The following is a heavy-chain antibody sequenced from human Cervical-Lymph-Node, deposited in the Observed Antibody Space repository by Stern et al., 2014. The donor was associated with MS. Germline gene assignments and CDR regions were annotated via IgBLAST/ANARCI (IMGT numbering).Heavy chain of an antibody. D-gene: IGHD5-12*01. V-gene: IGHV3-9*01. CDR2: ISSNSGTI. Sequence: EVPLVESGGGLVQPGRSLRLSCAASGFTFDDYAMHWVRRAPGKGLGWVSSISSNSGTIGYADSVKVRFTISRDNAKNSVFLQMNNLRPEDTAFYYCAKDMRGVGFGVDVWGQGTTVTVSS. CDR1: GFTFDDYA. CDR3: AKDMRGVGFGVDV. J-gene: IGHJ6*02.